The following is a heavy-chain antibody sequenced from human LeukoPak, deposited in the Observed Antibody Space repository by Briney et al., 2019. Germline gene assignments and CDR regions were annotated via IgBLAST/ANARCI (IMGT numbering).Heavy chain of an antibody. CDR3: AKASIFGVITTTAFDY. D-gene: IGHD3-3*01. Sequence: GGSLRLSCAASGFTFSSYAMSWVRQAPGKGLEWVSGISGSGDTTYYADSVKGRFTISRDNSKNTLYLQVSSLRAEDTALYYCAKASIFGVITTTAFDYWGQGTLVTVSS. J-gene: IGHJ4*02. V-gene: IGHV3-23*01. CDR1: GFTFSSYA. CDR2: ISGSGDTT.